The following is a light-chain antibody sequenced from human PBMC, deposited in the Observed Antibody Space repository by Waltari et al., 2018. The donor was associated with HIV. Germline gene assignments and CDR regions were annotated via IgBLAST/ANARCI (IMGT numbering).Light chain of an antibody. CDR3: SSYTSSSTVV. CDR2: EVS. V-gene: IGLV2-14*01. CDR1: SSDVGGYNF. J-gene: IGLJ2*01. Sequence: LTQPASVSGSPGQSITISCTGTSSDVGGYNFVSWYQQHPGKAPKLMIYEVSNRPSGVSNRFSGSKSGNTASLTISGLQAEDEADYSCSSYTSSSTVVFGGGTKLTVL.